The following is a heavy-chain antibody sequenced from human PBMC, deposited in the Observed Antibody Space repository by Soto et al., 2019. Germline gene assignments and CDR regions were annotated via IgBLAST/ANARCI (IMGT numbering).Heavy chain of an antibody. D-gene: IGHD6-19*01. J-gene: IGHJ3*02. CDR2: IYYSGST. V-gene: IGHV4-31*03. CDR1: GGSISSGGYY. CDR3: AIGAVADAFDT. Sequence: SETLSLTCTVSGGSISSGGYYWSWIRQHPGKGLEWIGYIYYSGSTYYNPSLKSRVTISVDTSKNQFSLKLSSVTAADSAVYNCAIGAVADAFDTWGQGTLVTVSS.